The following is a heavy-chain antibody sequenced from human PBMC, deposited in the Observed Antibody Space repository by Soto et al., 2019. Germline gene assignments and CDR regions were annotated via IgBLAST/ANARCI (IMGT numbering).Heavy chain of an antibody. Sequence: PGGSLRLSCAASGFTLSSYSMNWVRQAPGKGLEWVSSITTGSSYIFYADSVKGRFTISRDNAKNSLYLQMNSLRAEDTAVYHCAREFISARLPFDSWGQGTLVTVSS. CDR3: AREFISARLPFDS. CDR1: GFTLSSYS. J-gene: IGHJ4*02. V-gene: IGHV3-21*01. D-gene: IGHD6-6*01. CDR2: ITTGSSYI.